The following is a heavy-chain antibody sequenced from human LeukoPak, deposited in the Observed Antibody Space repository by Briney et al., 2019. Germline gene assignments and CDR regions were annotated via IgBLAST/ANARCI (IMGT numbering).Heavy chain of an antibody. Sequence: GASVKVSCKASGYIFSDYFLHWVRQAPGQGPEWMGCINSYSGGAHYAQKFRDRVTMTRDTSINTAYMDLTSLRPDDTAVYFCARDQPDNLPFRNWFFDLWGRGTLVTVSS. CDR1: GYIFSDYF. D-gene: IGHD1-14*01. V-gene: IGHV1-2*02. CDR3: ARDQPDNLPFRNWFFDL. CDR2: INSYSGGA. J-gene: IGHJ2*01.